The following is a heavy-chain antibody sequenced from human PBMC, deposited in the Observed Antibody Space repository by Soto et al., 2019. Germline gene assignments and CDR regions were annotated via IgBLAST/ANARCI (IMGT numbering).Heavy chain of an antibody. V-gene: IGHV3-30*18. D-gene: IGHD3-9*01. CDR1: GFTFSSYG. CDR3: AKDHLGFLTGQRWFDY. CDR2: ISYDGSNK. J-gene: IGHJ4*02. Sequence: HPGGSLRLSCAASGFTFSSYGMHWVRQAPGKGLEWVAVISYDGSNKYYADSVKGRFTISRDNSKNTLYLQMNSLRAEDTAVYYCAKDHLGFLTGQRWFDYWGQGTLVTVSS.